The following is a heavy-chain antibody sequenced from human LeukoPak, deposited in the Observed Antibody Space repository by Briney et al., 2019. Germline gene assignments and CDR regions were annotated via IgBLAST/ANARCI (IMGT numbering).Heavy chain of an antibody. CDR1: GGTFSSYA. Sequence: ASVKVSCKASGGTFSSYAISWVRQAPGQGLEWMGGISAYNGNTNYAQKLQGRVTMTTDTSTSTAYMELRSLRSDDTAVYYCARALGNGLAYFDLWGRGTLVTVSS. V-gene: IGHV1-18*01. CDR3: ARALGNGLAYFDL. CDR2: ISAYNGNT. J-gene: IGHJ2*01.